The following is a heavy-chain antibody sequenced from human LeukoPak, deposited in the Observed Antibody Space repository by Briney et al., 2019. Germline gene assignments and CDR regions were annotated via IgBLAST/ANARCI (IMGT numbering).Heavy chain of an antibody. Sequence: SETLSLTCTVCGGSICSSSYYWGWIRQPPGKGLEWIGSIYYSRSTYYNPSLKSRVTISVDTSKNQFSLKLSSVTVADTAVYYCATGASLSSYRSSTSCHPYYYGMDVWGQGTTVTVSS. D-gene: IGHD2-2*01. CDR2: IYYSRST. J-gene: IGHJ6*02. CDR1: GGSICSSSYY. V-gene: IGHV4-39*01. CDR3: ATGASLSSYRSSTSCHPYYYGMDV.